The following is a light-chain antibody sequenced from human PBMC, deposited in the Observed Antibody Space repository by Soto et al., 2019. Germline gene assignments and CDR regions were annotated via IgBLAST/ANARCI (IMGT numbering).Light chain of an antibody. CDR3: HSYDSSLTVV. CDR1: SSNIGAGYD. V-gene: IGLV1-40*01. J-gene: IGLJ2*01. CDR2: GNS. Sequence: QSVLTQPPSVSGAPGQRVTISCTGSSSNIGAGYDVHWYQQLPGTAPKLLIFGNSNRPSGVPDRISGSKSGTSASLAITGLQAEDEADYYCHSYDSSLTVVFGGGTQLTVL.